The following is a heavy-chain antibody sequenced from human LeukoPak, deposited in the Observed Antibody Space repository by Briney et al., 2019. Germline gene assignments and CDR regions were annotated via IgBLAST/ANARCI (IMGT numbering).Heavy chain of an antibody. CDR1: GYTFTGYY. D-gene: IGHD6-13*01. V-gene: IGHV1-2*02. CDR2: FNPNSGGT. Sequence: ASVKVSCKASGYTFTGYYMHWVRQAPGQGLEWMGWFNPNSGGTNYAQKFQGRVTMTRDTSISTAYMELSRLRSDDTAVYYCAREGGIAAAGTLKGNDYWGQGTLVTVSS. J-gene: IGHJ4*02. CDR3: AREGGIAAAGTLKGNDY.